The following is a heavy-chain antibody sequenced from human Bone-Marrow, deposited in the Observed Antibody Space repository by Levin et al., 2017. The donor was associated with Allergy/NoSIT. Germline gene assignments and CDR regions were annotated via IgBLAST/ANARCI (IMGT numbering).Heavy chain of an antibody. Sequence: PGGSLRLSCTASGFTFGDSALSWFRQAPGKGLEWVGFIRSQTYGGTTEYAASVKGRFIISRDDSKSISYLQLNSLQTEDTAVYYCTKTSASWSGTEFSQHWGQGTLVSVSS. V-gene: IGHV3-49*03. D-gene: IGHD6-13*01. J-gene: IGHJ1*01. CDR2: IRSQTYGGTT. CDR1: GFTFGDSA. CDR3: TKTSASWSGTEFSQH.